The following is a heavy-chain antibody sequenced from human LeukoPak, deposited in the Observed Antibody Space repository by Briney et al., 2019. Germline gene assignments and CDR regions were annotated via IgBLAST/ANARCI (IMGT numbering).Heavy chain of an antibody. CDR3: ARGGSMIRGANAFDI. Sequence: GGSLRLSCAASGFIVKTNYISWVRQAPGKGLESLSVIFSDGRTYYTDSVKGRFSMSRDDSENTVYLQMNYLRADDTALYYCARGGSMIRGANAFDIWGHGTMVTVSS. CDR1: GFIVKTNY. V-gene: IGHV3-66*01. J-gene: IGHJ3*02. CDR2: IFSDGRT. D-gene: IGHD3-22*01.